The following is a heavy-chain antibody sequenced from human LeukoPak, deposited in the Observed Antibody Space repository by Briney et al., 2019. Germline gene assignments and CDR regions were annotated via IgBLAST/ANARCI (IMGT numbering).Heavy chain of an antibody. D-gene: IGHD3-22*01. CDR2: IYYSGST. V-gene: IGHV4-59*01. CDR3: AREVPSPHYYYDSSGYFRAFDI. J-gene: IGHJ3*02. Sequence: SETLSLTCTVSGGSISSYYWSWIRQPPGKGLEWIGYIYYSGSTNYNPSLKSRVTISVDTSKNQFSLKLSSVTAADTAVYYCAREVPSPHYYYDSSGYFRAFDIWGQGTMVTVSS. CDR1: GGSISSYY.